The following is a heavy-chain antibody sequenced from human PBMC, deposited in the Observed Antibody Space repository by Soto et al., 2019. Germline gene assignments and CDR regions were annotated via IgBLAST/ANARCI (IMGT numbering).Heavy chain of an antibody. V-gene: IGHV3-23*01. CDR3: AKVGSERYSGQHSDY. Sequence: EVQLLESGGGSVQPGGSLRLSCVASGHTFQNYAMTWVRQAPGKGLEWVSGISGSGGSTYYADSVRGRFTISRDDSKNFLYLQMNSLRGDDTAVYYCAKVGSERYSGQHSDYWGQGTLVTISS. D-gene: IGHD5-12*01. CDR1: GHTFQNYA. CDR2: ISGSGGST. J-gene: IGHJ4*02.